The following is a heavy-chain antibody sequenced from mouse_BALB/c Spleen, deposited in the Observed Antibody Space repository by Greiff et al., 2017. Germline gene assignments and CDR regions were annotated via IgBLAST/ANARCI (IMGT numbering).Heavy chain of an antibody. Sequence: VQLQQSGAELVRSGASVKLSCTASGFNIKDYYMHWVKQRPEQGLEWIGWIDPENGDTEYAPKFQGKATMTADTSSNTAYLQLSSLTSEDTAVYYCAPGSNDYGWFAYWGQGTLVTVSA. CDR1: GFNIKDYY. CDR2: IDPENGDT. V-gene: IGHV14-4*02. CDR3: APGSNDYGWFAY. D-gene: IGHD2-4*01. J-gene: IGHJ3*01.